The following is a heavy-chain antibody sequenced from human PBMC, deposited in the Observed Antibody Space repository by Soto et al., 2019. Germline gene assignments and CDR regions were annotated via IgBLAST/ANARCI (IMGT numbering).Heavy chain of an antibody. CDR2: IKQDGSEK. D-gene: IGHD3-3*01. Sequence: EVQLVESGGGLVQPGGSLRLSCAASGFTFSSYWMSWVRQAPGKGLEWVANIKQDGSEKYYVDSVKGRFTISRDNAKNSLYLQMNSLRAEDTAVYYCARDYFQYDFWSGYYYWGQGTLVTVSS. CDR3: ARDYFQYDFWSGYYY. V-gene: IGHV3-7*01. J-gene: IGHJ4*02. CDR1: GFTFSSYW.